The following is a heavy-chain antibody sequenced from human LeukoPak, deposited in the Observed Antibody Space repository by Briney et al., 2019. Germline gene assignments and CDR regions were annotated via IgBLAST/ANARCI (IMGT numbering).Heavy chain of an antibody. V-gene: IGHV3-23*01. D-gene: IGHD6-19*01. J-gene: IGHJ4*02. CDR3: SPLGSGVDY. CDR2: IGVSGGTT. CDR1: GFIFYNYA. Sequence: GGSLRLSCAASGFIFYNYAMSWVRQAPGKGLEWVSVIGVSGGTTYYADSVKGRFTISRDNSRNTLYLEINSLRAEDTAVYYCSPLGSGVDYWGQGTLVTVTS.